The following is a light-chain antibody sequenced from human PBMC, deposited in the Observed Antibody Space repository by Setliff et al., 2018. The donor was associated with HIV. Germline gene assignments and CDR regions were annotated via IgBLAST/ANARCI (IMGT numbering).Light chain of an antibody. CDR2: EVT. Sequence: QSVLTQPASVSGSPGQSITMSCTGTSSDVGGYNYVSWYQHHPGKAPKLMIYEVTNRPSGVSSRFSGSKSGNTASLTIFGLQAEDEADYYRSSYTNSNSYVFGTGTKVTVL. J-gene: IGLJ1*01. CDR3: SSYTNSNSYV. CDR1: SSDVGGYNY. V-gene: IGLV2-14*01.